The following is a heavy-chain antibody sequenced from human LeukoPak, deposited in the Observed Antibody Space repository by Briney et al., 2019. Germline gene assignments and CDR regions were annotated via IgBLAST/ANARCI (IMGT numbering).Heavy chain of an antibody. CDR2: ISSSSII. CDR3: ARDYDFWSGYYTGIFDY. V-gene: IGHV3-48*01. Sequence: PGGSLRLSCAASGFTFSSFSMNWVRQAPGKGLEWVSYISSSSIIYYADSVKGRFTISRDNAKNSLYLQMNSLRAEDTAVYYCARDYDFWSGYYTGIFDYWGQGTLVTVSS. J-gene: IGHJ4*02. D-gene: IGHD3-3*01. CDR1: GFTFSSFS.